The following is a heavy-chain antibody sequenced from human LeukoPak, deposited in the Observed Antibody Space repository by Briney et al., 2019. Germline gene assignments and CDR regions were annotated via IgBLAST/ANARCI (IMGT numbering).Heavy chain of an antibody. CDR3: ARHVDTTVVTSTFDY. V-gene: IGHV5-10-1*01. CDR2: IDPSDTYT. CDR1: GYPFTSYW. Sequence: GESLKISFKGSGYPFTSYWTSWVRQMPGKGLEWMGRIDPSDTYTNYSPSFQGHVTISSDKSISTAYLQWSSLKASDTAMYYCARHVDTTVVTSTFDYWGQGTLVTVSS. J-gene: IGHJ4*02. D-gene: IGHD4-23*01.